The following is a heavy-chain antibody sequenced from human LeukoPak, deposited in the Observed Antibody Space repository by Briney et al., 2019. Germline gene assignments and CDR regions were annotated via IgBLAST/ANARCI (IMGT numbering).Heavy chain of an antibody. CDR2: ISWSSRAS. V-gene: IGHV3-9*01. CDR1: GFTFKDYA. Sequence: PGRSLRLSCAASGFTFKDYAMHWVRQAPGKGLEWVSGISWSSRASAYADSVKGRFTISRDNAKNSLYLQMNSLRAEDTAVYYCARDPRGSGYDSYFDYWGQGTLVTVSS. CDR3: ARDPRGSGYDSYFDY. J-gene: IGHJ4*02. D-gene: IGHD5-12*01.